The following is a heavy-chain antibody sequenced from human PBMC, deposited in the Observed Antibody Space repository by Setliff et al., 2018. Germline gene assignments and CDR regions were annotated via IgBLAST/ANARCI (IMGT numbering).Heavy chain of an antibody. V-gene: IGHV4-34*01. Sequence: PSETLSLTCAVYGGSFSGYYWSWIRQPPGKGLEWVGNIGHTGSINYNPTLKSRLTISRDTSKNQFSLKVSSVTAADTAVYYCARSFSRREKFLLDYWGQGALVTVSS. CDR2: IGHTGSI. CDR1: GGSFSGYY. J-gene: IGHJ4*02. CDR3: ARSFSRREKFLLDY.